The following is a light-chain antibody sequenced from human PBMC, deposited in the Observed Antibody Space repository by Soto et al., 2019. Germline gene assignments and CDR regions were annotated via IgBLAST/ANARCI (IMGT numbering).Light chain of an antibody. CDR3: KQYNNWPQT. Sequence: DIQITQSPSTLSASVGDRVTITCRASQSISSWLAWYQQKPGKAPKLLIFDASSLESGVPARFSGSGSGSEFTLTISSVQAEDFGEYHCKQYNNWPQTFGQGTKVDIK. V-gene: IGKV1-5*01. CDR2: DAS. CDR1: QSISSW. J-gene: IGKJ1*01.